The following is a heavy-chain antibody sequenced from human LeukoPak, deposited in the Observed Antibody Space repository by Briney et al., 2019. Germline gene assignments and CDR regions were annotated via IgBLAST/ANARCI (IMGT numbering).Heavy chain of an antibody. CDR2: MYSSGST. Sequence: SETLSLTCTVFGGSIIISSYYWGWIRQPPGKGLEWIGSMYSSGSTYYNPSLKSRVTISVDTSKNQFSLKLSSVTAADTAVYYCARVPSAATNHGDAFDIWGQGTMVTVSS. J-gene: IGHJ3*02. V-gene: IGHV4-39*07. D-gene: IGHD2-15*01. CDR3: ARVPSAATNHGDAFDI. CDR1: GGSIIISSYY.